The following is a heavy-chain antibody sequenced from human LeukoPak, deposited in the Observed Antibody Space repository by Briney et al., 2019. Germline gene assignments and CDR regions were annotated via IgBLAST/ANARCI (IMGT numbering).Heavy chain of an antibody. CDR1: GFTFSSYS. Sequence: GGSLRLSCAASGFTFSSYSMNWVRQAPGKGLEWASYISSSSSTIYYADSVKGRFTISRDNAKNSLYLQMNSLRAEDTAVYYCARGSGYSYGYYFDYWGQGTLVTVSS. CDR2: ISSSSSTI. D-gene: IGHD5-18*01. CDR3: ARGSGYSYGYYFDY. V-gene: IGHV3-48*01. J-gene: IGHJ4*02.